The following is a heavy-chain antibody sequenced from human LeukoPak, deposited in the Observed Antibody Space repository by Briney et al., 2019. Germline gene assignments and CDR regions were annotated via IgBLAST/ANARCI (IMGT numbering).Heavy chain of an antibody. CDR2: IYISGKT. Sequence: SETLSLTCTVFGGSISLYYWSWIRQSAAKGLEWIGRIYISGKTTHNSSLKSRVTMSVDMPKNQVSLKLSSVTAADTAVYYCARYRVDSAAPYFDYWGQGTLVTVSS. D-gene: IGHD5/OR15-5a*01. CDR1: GGSISLYY. V-gene: IGHV4-4*07. CDR3: ARYRVDSAAPYFDY. J-gene: IGHJ4*02.